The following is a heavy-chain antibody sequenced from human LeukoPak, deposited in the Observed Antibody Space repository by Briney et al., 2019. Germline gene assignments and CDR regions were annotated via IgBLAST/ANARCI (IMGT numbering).Heavy chain of an antibody. Sequence: ASVKVSCKASGYTFTSYAISWVRQATGQGLEWMGWMNPNSGNTGYAQKFQGRVTITRNTSISTAYMELSSLRSEDTAVYYCAREGYSYGYYYYYYMDVWGKGTTVTVSS. CDR2: MNPNSGNT. CDR1: GYTFTSYA. J-gene: IGHJ6*03. D-gene: IGHD5-18*01. CDR3: AREGYSYGYYYYYYMDV. V-gene: IGHV1-8*03.